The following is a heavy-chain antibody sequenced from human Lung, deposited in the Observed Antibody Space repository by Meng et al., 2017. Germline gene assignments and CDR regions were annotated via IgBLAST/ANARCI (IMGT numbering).Heavy chain of an antibody. J-gene: IGHJ4*02. CDR2: INHSGST. D-gene: IGHD4-11*01. Sequence: QVQLQQWGAGLLKPSQTLSLSCVVSGESFSDYYQSWIRQPPGKGLEWIGEINHSGSTNYNPSLESRATISVDTSQNNLSLKLSSVTAADSAVYYCARGPTTMAHDFDYWGQGTLVTVSS. CDR1: GESFSDYY. CDR3: ARGPTTMAHDFDY. V-gene: IGHV4-34*01.